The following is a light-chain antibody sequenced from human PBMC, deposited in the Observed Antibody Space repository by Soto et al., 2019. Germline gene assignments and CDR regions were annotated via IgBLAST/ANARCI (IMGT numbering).Light chain of an antibody. CDR2: GAS. Sequence: EIVMTHSPATLSVSPGERVTLSCRASQSVNSNLAWYQQKPGQVPRLLIYGASTRATGIAARFSGSGSGTEFTLTISSLQSEDFAVYYCQQYKDWSWTFGQGTKVEIK. CDR1: QSVNSN. V-gene: IGKV3-15*01. J-gene: IGKJ1*01. CDR3: QQYKDWSWT.